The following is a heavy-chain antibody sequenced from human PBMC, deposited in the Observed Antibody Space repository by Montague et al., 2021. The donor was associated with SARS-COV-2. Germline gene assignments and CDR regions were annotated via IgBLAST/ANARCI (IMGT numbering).Heavy chain of an antibody. D-gene: IGHD4-23*01. CDR2: INHSGTTNH. CDR3: ARRDPQTLTLIGLRGKSASDY. V-gene: IGHV4-34*01. J-gene: IGHJ4*02. CDR1: GGSFSGYY. Sequence: SETLSLTCAVYGGSFSGYYWTWIRQSPGKGLEWIAEINHSGTTNHNFNPSLRSRVTISVDTSKSQFSLKLTSVTAADTGVYYCARRDPQTLTLIGLRGKSASDYWGQGTLVTVSS.